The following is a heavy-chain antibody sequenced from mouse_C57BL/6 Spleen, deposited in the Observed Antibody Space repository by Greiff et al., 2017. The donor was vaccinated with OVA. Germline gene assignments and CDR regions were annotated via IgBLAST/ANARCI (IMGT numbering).Heavy chain of an antibody. V-gene: IGHV1-54*01. D-gene: IGHD2-4*01. CDR1: GYAFTNYL. J-gene: IGHJ3*01. Sequence: VHLVESGAELVRPGTSVKVSCKASGYAFTNYLIEWVKQRPGQGLEWIGVINPGSGGTNYNEKCKGKATLTADKSSSTAYMQLSSLTSEDSAVYFCARSVDYDGYWGQGTLVTVSA. CDR2: INPGSGGT. CDR3: ARSVDYDGY.